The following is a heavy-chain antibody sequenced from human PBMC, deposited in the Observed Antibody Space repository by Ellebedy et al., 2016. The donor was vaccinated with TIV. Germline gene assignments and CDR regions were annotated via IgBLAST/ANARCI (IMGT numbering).Heavy chain of an antibody. Sequence: GESLKISCTASGFLFSNYGMHWVRQAPGQGLEWVAFIWYDGGNTYYADSVKGRFTISRDNSKNTLYLQMNSLGVEDTAVFYCARDRHVDRGDCLDYWGQGTLVTVAS. J-gene: IGHJ4*02. CDR2: IWYDGGNT. CDR1: GFLFSNYG. D-gene: IGHD2-21*02. CDR3: ARDRHVDRGDCLDY. V-gene: IGHV3-33*01.